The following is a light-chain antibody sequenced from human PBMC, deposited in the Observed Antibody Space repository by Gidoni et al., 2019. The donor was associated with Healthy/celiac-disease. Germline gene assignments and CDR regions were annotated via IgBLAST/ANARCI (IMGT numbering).Light chain of an antibody. CDR3: QQLNSYPFT. CDR2: AAS. V-gene: IGKV1-9*01. Sequence: IQLTQSPSSLSASVGDRVTITCRASQGISSYLAWYLQKPGKAPKLLIYAASTLQSGVPSRFSGSGSGTDFTLTISSLQAEDFAAYYCQQLNSYPFTFXHXTKVDIK. J-gene: IGKJ3*01. CDR1: QGISSY.